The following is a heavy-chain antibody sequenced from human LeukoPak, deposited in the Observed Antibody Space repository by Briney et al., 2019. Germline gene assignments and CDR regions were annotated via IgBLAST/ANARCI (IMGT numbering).Heavy chain of an antibody. D-gene: IGHD3-10*01. CDR2: ISGSGGST. V-gene: IGHV3-23*01. CDR3: AKDYYGSGIYYYGMDV. Sequence: GGSLRLSCAASGFTFSSYAMSWVRQAPGKGLEWVSAISGSGGSTYYADSVKGRFTISRDNSKNTLYLQMNSLRAEDTAVYYCAKDYYGSGIYYYGMDVWGQGTTVTVSS. J-gene: IGHJ6*02. CDR1: GFTFSSYA.